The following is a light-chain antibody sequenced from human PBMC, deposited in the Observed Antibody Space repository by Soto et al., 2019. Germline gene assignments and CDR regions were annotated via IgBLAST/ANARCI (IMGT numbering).Light chain of an antibody. Sequence: QSVLTQPPSVSGAPGQRVTISCTGSSSNIGAGYDVHWYQQLPGTAPKLLIYGNSNRPSGVPDRFSGSKSGTSASLAITGLQAEGEADYYCQSYASTLYVFGTGTKVTVL. CDR1: SSNIGAGYD. V-gene: IGLV1-40*01. J-gene: IGLJ1*01. CDR3: QSYASTLYV. CDR2: GNS.